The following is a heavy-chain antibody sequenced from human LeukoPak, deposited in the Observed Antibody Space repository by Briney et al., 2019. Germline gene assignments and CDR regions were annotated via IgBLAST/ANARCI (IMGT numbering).Heavy chain of an antibody. Sequence: GGSLRLSCAASGSTFSSYSMNWVRQPPGKGLEWVSSISSSSSYIYYADSVKGRFTISRDNAKNSLYLQMNSLRAEDTAVYYCARGGRGSGSYRGLIDYWGQGTLVTVSS. CDR2: ISSSSSYI. V-gene: IGHV3-21*01. CDR1: GSTFSSYS. CDR3: ARGGRGSGSYRGLIDY. J-gene: IGHJ4*02. D-gene: IGHD1-26*01.